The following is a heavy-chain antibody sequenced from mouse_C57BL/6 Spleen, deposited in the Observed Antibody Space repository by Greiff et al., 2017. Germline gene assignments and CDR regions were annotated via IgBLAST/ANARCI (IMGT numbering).Heavy chain of an antibody. J-gene: IGHJ2*01. D-gene: IGHD2-1*01. Sequence: QVQLQQSGAELAKPGASVKLSCKASGYTFTSYWMHWVKQRPGQGLEWIGYINPSSGYTKYNQKFKGKATLTADKSSSTAYMQLSSLTYEDSAVYYCARKDGYGNYYFDYWGQGTPLTVSS. V-gene: IGHV1-7*01. CDR2: INPSSGYT. CDR1: GYTFTSYW. CDR3: ARKDGYGNYYFDY.